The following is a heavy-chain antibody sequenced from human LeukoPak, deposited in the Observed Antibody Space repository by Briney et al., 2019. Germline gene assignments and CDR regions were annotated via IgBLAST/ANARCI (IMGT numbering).Heavy chain of an antibody. CDR1: GYTFTGYY. V-gene: IGHV1-2*02. J-gene: IGHJ4*02. CDR3: AASYDFWGGYLNQDY. Sequence: ASVKVSRKASGYTFTGYYMHWVRQAPGQGLEWMGWINPNSGDTNYAQKLQGRVTMTRDTSISTAYMELSRLKSDDTAVYYCAASYDFWGGYLNQDYWGQGTLVTVAS. D-gene: IGHD3-3*01. CDR2: INPNSGDT.